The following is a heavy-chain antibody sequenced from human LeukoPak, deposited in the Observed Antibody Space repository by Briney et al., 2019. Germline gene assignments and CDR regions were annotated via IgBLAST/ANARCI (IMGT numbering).Heavy chain of an antibody. CDR1: GFTFSSYA. CDR2: ISYDGSNK. J-gene: IGHJ4*02. V-gene: IGHV3-30*04. CDR3: AKDSFMWVTSLGTFDY. Sequence: PGGSLRLSCAASGFTFSSYAMHWVRQAPGKGLEWVAVISYDGSNKYYADSVKGRFTISRDSSKNTLYLLMNSLRTEDTAVYYCAKDSFMWVTSLGTFDYWGQGTLVTVSS. D-gene: IGHD5-18*01.